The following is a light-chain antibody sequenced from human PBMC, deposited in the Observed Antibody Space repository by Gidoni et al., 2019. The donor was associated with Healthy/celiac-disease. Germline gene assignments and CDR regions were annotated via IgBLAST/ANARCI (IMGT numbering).Light chain of an antibody. J-gene: IGLJ3*02. Sequence: QSVLTQPPSVSGAPAQRVTISCTGSSSNIGAGYDVHWYQPLPGTAPKLLIYGNSNRPSGVPDRFSGSKSGTSASLAITGLQAEDEADYYCQSYDSSLSGSVFGGGTKLTVL. CDR2: GNS. CDR1: SSNIGAGYD. CDR3: QSYDSSLSGSV. V-gene: IGLV1-40*01.